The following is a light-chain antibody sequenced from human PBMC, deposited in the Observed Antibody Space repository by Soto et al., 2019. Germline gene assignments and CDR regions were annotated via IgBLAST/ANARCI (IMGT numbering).Light chain of an antibody. CDR3: QQYGYSPIT. Sequence: VLTQSPGPQSLSPGKTATVTCSVSHSVSSTFLAWYQQKPGQTPTLLIYDADTRATGIPDRFSGSVFGTHCTLTISSLEPEEFALYYCQQYGYSPITFGQGTRLEI. J-gene: IGKJ5*01. CDR2: DAD. CDR1: HSVSSTF. V-gene: IGKV3-20*01.